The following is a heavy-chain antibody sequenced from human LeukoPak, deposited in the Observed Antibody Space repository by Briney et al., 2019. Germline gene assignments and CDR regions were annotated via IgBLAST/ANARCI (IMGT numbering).Heavy chain of an antibody. J-gene: IGHJ4*02. CDR3: AKTQTYGDFDY. CDR2: ISGSGGST. CDR1: GFTFSSYA. Sequence: GGSLRLSCAASGFTFSSYAVSWVRQAPGKGLEWVSAISGSGGSTYYADSVKGRFTISRDNSKNTLYPQMNSLRAEDTAVYYCAKTQTYGDFDYWGQGTPVTVSS. V-gene: IGHV3-23*01. D-gene: IGHD4-17*01.